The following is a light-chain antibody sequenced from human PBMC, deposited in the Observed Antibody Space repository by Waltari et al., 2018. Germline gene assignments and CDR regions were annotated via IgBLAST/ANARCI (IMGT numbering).Light chain of an antibody. V-gene: IGKV3-20*01. CDR2: GAS. CDR3: QQYGSSVMYT. CDR1: QSLTKRY. J-gene: IGKJ2*01. Sequence: VLTQSPGTLSLSPGERATLSCRASQSLTKRYLAWYQQKPGQAPRLLLSGASSSAAGIPDRFSGSGSGTDFSLTISRLEPEDFAVYYCQQYGSSVMYTFGQGTKLEIK.